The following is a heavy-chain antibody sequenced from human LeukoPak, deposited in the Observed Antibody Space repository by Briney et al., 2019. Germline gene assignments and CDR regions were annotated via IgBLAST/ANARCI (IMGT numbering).Heavy chain of an antibody. CDR2: IYHSGST. Sequence: SETLSLTCAVSGGSISSSNWWSWVRQPPGKGLEWIGEIYHSGSTNYNPSLKSRVTISVDKSKNQFSLKLSSVTAADTAVYYCARDKVAARRGEEGYYYYYYMDVWGKGTTVTVSS. CDR1: GGSISSSNW. D-gene: IGHD6-6*01. CDR3: ARDKVAARRGEEGYYYYYYMDV. V-gene: IGHV4-4*02. J-gene: IGHJ6*03.